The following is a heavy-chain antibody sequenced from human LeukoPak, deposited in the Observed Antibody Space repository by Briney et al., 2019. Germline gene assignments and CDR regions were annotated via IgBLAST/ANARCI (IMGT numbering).Heavy chain of an antibody. CDR2: IIPIFGTA. CDR1: GGTFSSYA. V-gene: IGHV1-69*05. D-gene: IGHD3-9*01. J-gene: IGHJ6*03. Sequence: ASVKVSCKASGGTFSSYAISWVRQAPGQGLEWMGGIIPIFGTANYAQKFQGRVTITTDESTSTAYMELSSLRPEDTAVYYCAREGINYDILTGSQVHYCMDVWGKGTTVTVSS. CDR3: AREGINYDILTGSQVHYCMDV.